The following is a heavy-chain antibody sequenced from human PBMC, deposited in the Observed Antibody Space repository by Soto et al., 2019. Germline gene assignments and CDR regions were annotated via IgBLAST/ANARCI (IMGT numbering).Heavy chain of an antibody. D-gene: IGHD6-13*01. CDR1: GFSLTSGVVG. CDR3: AHRLPGPSGYDV. J-gene: IGHJ6*02. Sequence: QITLKESGPTLAKPTQTLTLTCTFSGFSLTSGVVGVGWIRQPPGEALEWLALIYWNDERYYNPSLRNRLTITRDTSKNQLVLTMTNMDPVDTATYYCAHRLPGPSGYDVWGQGTTVTVSS. V-gene: IGHV2-5*01. CDR2: IYWNDER.